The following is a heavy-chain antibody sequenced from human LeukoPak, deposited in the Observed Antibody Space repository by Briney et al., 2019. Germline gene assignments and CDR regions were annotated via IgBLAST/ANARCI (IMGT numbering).Heavy chain of an antibody. CDR2: ITGGGDDT. J-gene: IGHJ4*02. D-gene: IGHD1-26*01. CDR3: AKGSDSSRPYYFDY. CDR1: GFTFSNYA. V-gene: IGHV3-23*01. Sequence: PGGSLRLSCTASGFTFSNYAMSWVRQAPGKGLEWFSAITGGGDDTYHADPVKGRLTISRDNSKNTLYLQMNSLRVEDTAVYYCAKGSDSSRPYYFDYWGQGALVTASS.